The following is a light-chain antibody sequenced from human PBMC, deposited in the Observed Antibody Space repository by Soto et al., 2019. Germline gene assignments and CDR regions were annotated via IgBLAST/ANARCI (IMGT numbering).Light chain of an antibody. V-gene: IGKV3-11*01. CDR3: QQYKNWPPIS. Sequence: EIVLTQSPATLSLSPGERASLTFRASQSVSNFLAWYQHKPGQAPRLLIYDASVRATGVPARFSGSGSGTDFSLTISSLEPEDFAIYYCQQYKNWPPISFGQGTRLEIK. J-gene: IGKJ5*01. CDR1: QSVSNF. CDR2: DAS.